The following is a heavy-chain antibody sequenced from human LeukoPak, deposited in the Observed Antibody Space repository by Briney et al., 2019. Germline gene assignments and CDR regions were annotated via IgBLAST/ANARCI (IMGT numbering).Heavy chain of an antibody. CDR2: IWYDGSNK. D-gene: IGHD3-10*01. J-gene: IGHJ4*02. CDR1: GITLRSYG. Sequence: QPGGSLRLSCAASGITLRSYGMHWVRQAPGKGLEWVAVIWYDGSNKDCADSVKGRFTISRDNSENTLYLQMNSLRAEDTAVYYCAREYYYGSDGGYYFDFWGQGTLVTVSS. CDR3: AREYYYGSDGGYYFDF. V-gene: IGHV3-33*01.